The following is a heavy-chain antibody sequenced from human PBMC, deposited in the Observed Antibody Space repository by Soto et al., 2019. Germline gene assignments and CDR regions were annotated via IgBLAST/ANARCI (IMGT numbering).Heavy chain of an antibody. Sequence: RESLKISCKGSGYSFTSYWIGWVRQMPGKGLEWMGIIYPGDSDTRYSPSFQGQVTISADKSISTAYLQWSSLKASDTAMYYCARTGMYYDFWSGYYIDYYYGMDVWGQGTTVTVSS. CDR2: IYPGDSDT. CDR1: GYSFTSYW. CDR3: ARTGMYYDFWSGYYIDYYYGMDV. D-gene: IGHD3-3*01. J-gene: IGHJ6*02. V-gene: IGHV5-51*01.